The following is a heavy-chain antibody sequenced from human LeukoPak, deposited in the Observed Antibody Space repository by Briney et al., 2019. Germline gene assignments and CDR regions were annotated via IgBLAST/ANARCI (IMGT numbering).Heavy chain of an antibody. J-gene: IGHJ3*02. V-gene: IGHV1-69*04. CDR2: IIPIPGIA. CDR1: GGTFSSYA. D-gene: IGHD6-19*01. Sequence: ASVKVSCKASGGTFSSYAISWVRQAPGQGLEWMGRIIPIPGIANYAQKFQGRVTITADKSTSTAYMELSSLRSEDTAVYYCARWIAVASEYNAFDIWGQGTMVTVSS. CDR3: ARWIAVASEYNAFDI.